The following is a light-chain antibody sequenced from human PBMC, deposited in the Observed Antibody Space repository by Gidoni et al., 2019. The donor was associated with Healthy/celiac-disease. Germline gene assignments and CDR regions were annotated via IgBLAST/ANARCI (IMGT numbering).Light chain of an antibody. CDR2: YAS. CDR1: QCIGSS. J-gene: IGKJ1*01. V-gene: IGKV6-21*02. Sequence: TVFTQSLDFLSVTPRGKVIITCRASQCIGSSLHWYQQKPDQSPKLLSKYASQSISGVPSRFSGSGSGTDFNLAIKSLEAEDAATYYCHQSGNLPQTFGQGTKVEIK. CDR3: HQSGNLPQT.